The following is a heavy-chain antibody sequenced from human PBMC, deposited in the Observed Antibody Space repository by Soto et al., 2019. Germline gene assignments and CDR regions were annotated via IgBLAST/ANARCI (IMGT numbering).Heavy chain of an antibody. CDR1: GDSVTSHY. CDR2: MHYTGFS. D-gene: IGHD3-16*01. J-gene: IGHJ4*02. CDR3: ARALSNGNFDY. V-gene: IGHV4-59*02. Sequence: SETLSLTCSFSGDSVTSHYLTWIRQSPEKGLEWIGYMHYTGFSHYNPSLKSRLTISVDRSKNQFTLQLTSVTVADTAVYYCARALSNGNFDYWGQGTLVTVSS.